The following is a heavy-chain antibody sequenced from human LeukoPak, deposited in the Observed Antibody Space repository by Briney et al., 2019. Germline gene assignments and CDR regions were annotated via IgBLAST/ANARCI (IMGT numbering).Heavy chain of an antibody. Sequence: ASVKVSCKASGGTFSSYAISWVRQAPGQGLEWMGGIIPIFGTANYAQKFQGRVTITADESTSTAYMELSSLRSEDTAAYYCAIRCEDCTGDYWGQGTLVTVSS. CDR1: GGTFSSYA. J-gene: IGHJ4*02. D-gene: IGHD4-17*01. CDR3: AIRCEDCTGDY. V-gene: IGHV1-69*13. CDR2: IIPIFGTA.